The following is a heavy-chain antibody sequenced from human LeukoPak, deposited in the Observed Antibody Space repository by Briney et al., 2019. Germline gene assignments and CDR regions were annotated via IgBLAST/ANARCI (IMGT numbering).Heavy chain of an antibody. V-gene: IGHV4-61*02. D-gene: IGHD4-17*01. CDR3: ARVSDYGDLYFDY. CDR2: IHAGGST. Sequence: SETLSLTCTVSGGSIRSGSYYWSWIRQPAGKGLEWIGRIHAGGSTNYNPSLKSRVTISADTSKNQFSLKLSSVTAADTAVYYCARVSDYGDLYFDYWGQGTLVTVSS. J-gene: IGHJ4*02. CDR1: GGSIRSGSYY.